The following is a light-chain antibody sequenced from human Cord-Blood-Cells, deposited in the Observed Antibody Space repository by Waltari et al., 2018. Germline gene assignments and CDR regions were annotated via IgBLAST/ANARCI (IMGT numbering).Light chain of an antibody. CDR3: MQALQTPYT. V-gene: IGKV2-28*01. J-gene: IGKJ2*01. CDR2: LGA. Sequence: DIVMTQSPLSLPVTPGEPASISCRSSQSLLHSNGYNYLDWDLQKPGQSPQLLIYLGANRASGVPDRFSGSGSGTDFTLKISRVEAEDVGGYYCMQALQTPYTFGQGTKLEIK. CDR1: QSLLHSNGYNY.